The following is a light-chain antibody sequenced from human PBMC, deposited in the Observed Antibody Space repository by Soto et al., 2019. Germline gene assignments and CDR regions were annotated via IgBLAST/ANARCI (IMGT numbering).Light chain of an antibody. J-gene: IGLJ2*01. Sequence: QSVLTQPASVSESPGQSITISCTGTSNDVGYYNYVSWYQQHPGKAPQLLIYEVSYRPSGVSNRFSGSKSGNTASLTISGLRAEDGDVYYCISYTTSSTLVFGGGTKLTVL. CDR1: SNDVGYYNY. CDR3: ISYTTSSTLV. V-gene: IGLV2-14*01. CDR2: EVS.